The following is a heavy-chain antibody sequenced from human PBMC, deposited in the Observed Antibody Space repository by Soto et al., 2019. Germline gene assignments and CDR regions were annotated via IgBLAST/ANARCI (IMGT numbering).Heavy chain of an antibody. J-gene: IGHJ4*02. V-gene: IGHV3-7*01. Sequence: SLRLSCAASGFTFSTYWMNWVRQAPGKGLEWVANIKQDGSEKYYVDSVKGRFTISRDNAKNSLYLQMNSLRAEDTAVYYCARAGRPGGPFDYWGQGTLVTVSS. D-gene: IGHD3-10*01. CDR3: ARAGRPGGPFDY. CDR1: GFTFSTYW. CDR2: IKQDGSEK.